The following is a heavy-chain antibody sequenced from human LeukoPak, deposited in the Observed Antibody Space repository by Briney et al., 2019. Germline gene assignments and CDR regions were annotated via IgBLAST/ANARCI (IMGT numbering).Heavy chain of an antibody. CDR1: GFTFSSFG. CDR2: ISWNSGSI. D-gene: IGHD6-6*01. Sequence: HAGGTLRLSCAASGFTFSSFGMSWVRQVPGKGLEWVSGISWNSGSIGYADSVKGRFTISRDNAKNSLYLQMNSLRAEDTALYYCAKMSRPYYYYYMDVWGKGTTVTISS. J-gene: IGHJ6*03. V-gene: IGHV3-9*01. CDR3: AKMSRPYYYYYMDV.